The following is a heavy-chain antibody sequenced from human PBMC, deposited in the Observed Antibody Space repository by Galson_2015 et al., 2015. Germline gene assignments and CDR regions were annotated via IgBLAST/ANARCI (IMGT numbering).Heavy chain of an antibody. D-gene: IGHD2-15*01. CDR3: VRSYCSGGTCYSPDY. CDR2: YPGDSDT. Sequence: YPGDSDTRYSPSFRGQVSISADKSVTTAYLQWSSLKASDTAMYYCVRSYCSGGTCYSPDYWGQGTLVTVSS. V-gene: IGHV5-51*01. J-gene: IGHJ4*02.